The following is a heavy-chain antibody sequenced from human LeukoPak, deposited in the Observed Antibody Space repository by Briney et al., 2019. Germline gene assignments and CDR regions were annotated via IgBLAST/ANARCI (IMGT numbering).Heavy chain of an antibody. J-gene: IGHJ6*02. CDR1: GFTFSNYW. CDR2: IKQDGSEK. Sequence: GGSLRLSCAASGFTFSNYWMNWVRQAPGKGLEWVANIKQDGSEKFYVDSVKGRFTISRDNAKNSLYLLMYSLRAEDTAVYYCARAMDVWGQGTTVTVSS. V-gene: IGHV3-7*04. CDR3: ARAMDV.